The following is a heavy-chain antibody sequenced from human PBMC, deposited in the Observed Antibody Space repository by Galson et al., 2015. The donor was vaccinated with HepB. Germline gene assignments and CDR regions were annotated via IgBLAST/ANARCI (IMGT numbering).Heavy chain of an antibody. J-gene: IGHJ3*02. CDR1: GFTFSSYS. V-gene: IGHV3-21*01. CDR2: ISSSSSYI. Sequence: SLRLSCAASGFTFSSYSVNWVRQAPGKGLEWVSSISSSSSYIYYADSVKGRFTISRDNAKNSLYLQMNSLRAEDTAVYYCARAAPGAFDIWGQGTMVTVSS. CDR3: ARAAPGAFDI.